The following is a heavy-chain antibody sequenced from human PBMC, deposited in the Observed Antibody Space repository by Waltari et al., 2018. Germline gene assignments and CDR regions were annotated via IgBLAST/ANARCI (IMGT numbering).Heavy chain of an antibody. D-gene: IGHD3-10*01. CDR1: GYSFTSYW. J-gene: IGHJ4*02. CDR2: IYPGDSDT. Sequence: EVQLVQSGAEVKKPGESLKISCKGSGYSFTSYWIGWVRQMPGKGLEWMGIIYPGDSDTRYSPSFQGQVTISRDNSKNTLYLQMNSLRAEDTAVYYCAKELVRGGDFDYWGQGTLVTVSS. CDR3: AKELVRGGDFDY. V-gene: IGHV5-51*03.